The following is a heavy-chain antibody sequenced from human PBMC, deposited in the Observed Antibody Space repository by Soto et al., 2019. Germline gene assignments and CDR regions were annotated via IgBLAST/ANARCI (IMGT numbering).Heavy chain of an antibody. CDR2: IFYLGSS. CDR1: GDSIISSDFY. D-gene: IGHD3-3*02. V-gene: IGHV4-39*01. J-gene: IGHJ5*02. CDR3: ARHSLALRKNNWFDP. Sequence: SETLSLTCTVSGDSIISSDFYWGWVRQPPGKGLEWIGSIFYLGSSYYNPSLKSRVTMSVDASKNQFSLRLRSVTAADTALCFCARHSLALRKNNWFDPWGQGIMVT.